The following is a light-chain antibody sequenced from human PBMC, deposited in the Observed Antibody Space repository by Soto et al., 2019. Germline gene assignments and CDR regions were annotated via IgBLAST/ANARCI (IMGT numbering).Light chain of an antibody. CDR3: QHYNNWLGT. CDR2: AAS. Sequence: EVVMTQSPATLSVSPGERASLSCRASQSVGSNLAWYQQKPGQPPRLLSYAASTRVTTIPARFSGSGSGTEFTLTISSLQSEDFAVYYCQHYNNWLGTFGGGTKVDI. V-gene: IGKV3-15*01. CDR1: QSVGSN. J-gene: IGKJ4*01.